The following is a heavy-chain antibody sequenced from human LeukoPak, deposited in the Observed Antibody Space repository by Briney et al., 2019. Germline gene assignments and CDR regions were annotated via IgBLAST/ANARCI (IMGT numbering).Heavy chain of an antibody. D-gene: IGHD2-15*01. CDR1: GYTFTDSY. CDR2: INPNSGDP. Sequence: ASVKVSCKTSGYTFTDSYIHWVRQAPGQGLEWMGRINPNSGDPNYPQKFQGRVTMTRDTSISTAYMDLSRLRSDDTAIYFCATDTPPYCNGGSCYFDWGQGTLVTVSS. J-gene: IGHJ4*02. V-gene: IGHV1-2*06. CDR3: ATDTPPYCNGGSCYFD.